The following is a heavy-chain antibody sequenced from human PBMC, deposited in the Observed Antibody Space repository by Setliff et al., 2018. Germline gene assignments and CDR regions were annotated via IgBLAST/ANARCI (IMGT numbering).Heavy chain of an antibody. V-gene: IGHV4-61*02. D-gene: IGHD6-13*01. CDR2: IYTSGST. CDR1: GGSISSGSYY. J-gene: IGHJ6*02. CDR3: ARSAGYSSSWYNYYYGMDV. Sequence: LSLTCTVSGGSISSGSYYWSWIRQPAGEGLEWIGRIYTSGSTNYNPSLQSRVTISVDTSKNQFSLKLSSVTAADTAVYYCARSAGYSSSWYNYYYGMDVWGQGTTVTVS.